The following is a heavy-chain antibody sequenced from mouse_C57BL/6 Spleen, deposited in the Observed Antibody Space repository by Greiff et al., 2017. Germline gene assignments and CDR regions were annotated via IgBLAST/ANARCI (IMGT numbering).Heavy chain of an antibody. V-gene: IGHV1-15*01. J-gene: IGHJ4*01. CDR3: TRGRGYAYYYAMDY. D-gene: IGHD2-2*01. CDR1: GYTFTDYE. Sequence: QVQLKESGAELVRPGASVTLSCKASGYTFTDYEMHWVKQTPVHGLEWIGAIDPETGGTAYNQKFKGKAILTADKSSSTAYMELRSLTSEDSAVYYCTRGRGYAYYYAMDYWGQGTSVTVSS. CDR2: IDPETGGT.